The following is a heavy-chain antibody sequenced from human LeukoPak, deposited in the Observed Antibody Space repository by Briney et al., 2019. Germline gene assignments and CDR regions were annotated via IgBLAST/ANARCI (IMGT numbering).Heavy chain of an antibody. CDR3: ARGSPPRRNYDSRGYYSYYFDY. CDR2: ISAYNGNT. CDR1: GNTFTNNG. Sequence: ASVKVSCKASGNTFTNNGISWVRQAPGQGLEWMGWISAYNGNTNYAQKFQGRVTMTTNTSTSTAYMELRSLRSDDTAVYYCARGSPPRRNYDSRGYYSYYFDYWGQGTLVTVSS. J-gene: IGHJ4*02. D-gene: IGHD3-22*01. V-gene: IGHV1-18*01.